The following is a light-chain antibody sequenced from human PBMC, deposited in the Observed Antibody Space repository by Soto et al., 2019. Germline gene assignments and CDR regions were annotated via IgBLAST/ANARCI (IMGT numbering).Light chain of an antibody. CDR1: QTINNY. V-gene: IGKV3-11*01. Sequence: EIVLTQSPATLSLAPGERATLSCRASQTINNYLAWYQHKPGQAPRLLIYDASTRATGILARFSGSGSGTDFTLTISSLEPEDFATYFCQPRGNWPHFGQGTRLEIK. J-gene: IGKJ5*01. CDR2: DAS. CDR3: QPRGNWPH.